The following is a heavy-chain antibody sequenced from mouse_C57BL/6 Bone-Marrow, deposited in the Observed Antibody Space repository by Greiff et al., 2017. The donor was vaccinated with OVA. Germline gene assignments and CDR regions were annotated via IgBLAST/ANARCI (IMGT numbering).Heavy chain of an antibody. V-gene: IGHV3-6*01. CDR1: GYSITSGYY. J-gene: IGHJ2*01. CDR2: ISYDGSN. Sequence: EVKLMESGPGLVKPSQSLSLTCSVTGYSITSGYYWNWIRQFPGNKLEWMGDISYDGSNNYNPTLKKPIPITGETSKNQFFLKLNSLTTEDTATYYCARGSSIYRGYFDYWGPGTTLTVSS. D-gene: IGHD2-3*01. CDR3: ARGSSIYRGYFDY.